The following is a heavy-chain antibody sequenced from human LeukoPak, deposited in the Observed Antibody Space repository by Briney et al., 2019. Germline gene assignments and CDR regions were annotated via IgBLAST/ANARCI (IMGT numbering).Heavy chain of an antibody. CDR3: ARSGNLDVYGLDV. D-gene: IGHD5-12*01. V-gene: IGHV3-7*01. J-gene: IGHJ6*02. CDR2: IRPDRSEQ. Sequence: GGSLRLSCEASGFSFNTYWMIWVRQAPGKGLEWVADIRPDRSEQYYLGSVKGRFTISRDNAKDSLYLEMNSLRPEDRAVYYCARSGNLDVYGLDVWGQGTTVTVFS. CDR1: GFSFNTYW.